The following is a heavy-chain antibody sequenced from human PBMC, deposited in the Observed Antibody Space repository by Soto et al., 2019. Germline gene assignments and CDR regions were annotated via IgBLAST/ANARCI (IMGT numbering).Heavy chain of an antibody. V-gene: IGHV4-34*01. D-gene: IGHD4-17*01. J-gene: IGHJ4*02. CDR3: ARGGSITVTTFSYFDY. CDR2: INHSGST. CDR1: GGSFSGYY. Sequence: QVQLQQWGAGLLKPSETLSLTCAVYGGSFSGYYWSWIRQPPGKGLEWIGEINHSGSTNYNPSLKSRVTISVDTSNNQFSLKQSSVTAADTAVYYCARGGSITVTTFSYFDYWGQGTLVTVSS.